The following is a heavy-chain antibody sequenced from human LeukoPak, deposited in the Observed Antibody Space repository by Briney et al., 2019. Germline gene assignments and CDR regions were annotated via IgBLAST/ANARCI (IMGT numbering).Heavy chain of an antibody. D-gene: IGHD5-24*01. CDR1: GFTFDDYA. J-gene: IGHJ4*02. Sequence: GRSLRLSCAASGFTFDDYAMHWVRQAPGKGLEWVSGISWNSGSIGYADSVKGRFTISRDNSKNTLYLQMISLRAEDTAVYYCAKSGYNRFDYWGQGTLVTVSS. CDR2: ISWNSGSI. V-gene: IGHV3-9*01. CDR3: AKSGYNRFDY.